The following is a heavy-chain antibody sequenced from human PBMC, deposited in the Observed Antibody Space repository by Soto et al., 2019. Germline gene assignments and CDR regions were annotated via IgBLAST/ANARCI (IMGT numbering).Heavy chain of an antibody. Sequence: PGSLLKISSAASGFTFSSYGMHWVRQAPGKGLEWVAVIWYDGSNKNYADSVKGRFTISRDNSKNTLYLQMNSLRAEDTAVYYCARDRNERRITIFGVVYYYYMDVWGKGTTVTVSS. J-gene: IGHJ6*03. CDR3: ARDRNERRITIFGVVYYYYMDV. CDR1: GFTFSSYG. V-gene: IGHV3-33*01. CDR2: IWYDGSNK. D-gene: IGHD3-3*01.